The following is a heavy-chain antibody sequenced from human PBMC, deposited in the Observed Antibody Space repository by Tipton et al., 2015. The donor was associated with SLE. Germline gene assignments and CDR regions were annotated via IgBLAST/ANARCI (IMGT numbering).Heavy chain of an antibody. CDR2: ISSNGAST. Sequence: QLVQSGGGVVQPGGSLRLSCAASGFTYSGYAMHWVRQAPGKGLEYVSAISSNGASTYYADSLKGRFTISRDVSKNTLSLQMGSLRAEDMAVYFCAREAYSRSSGDYFDYWGQGTLVTVSS. D-gene: IGHD6-6*01. V-gene: IGHV3-64*07. CDR3: AREAYSRSSGDYFDY. J-gene: IGHJ4*02. CDR1: GFTYSGYA.